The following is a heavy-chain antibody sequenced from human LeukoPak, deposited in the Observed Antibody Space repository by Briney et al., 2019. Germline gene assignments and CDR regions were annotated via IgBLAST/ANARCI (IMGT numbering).Heavy chain of an antibody. Sequence: ASVKVSCKASGYTFPDYFMHWVRQAPGQGLAWMGWINPNSGGTSYAQKFQGRVTMTRDTSVTTAYMDLGRLRSDDTAVYYCARGRAGDYFDSWGQGTLVTVSS. J-gene: IGHJ4*02. CDR2: INPNSGGT. V-gene: IGHV1-2*02. CDR3: ARGRAGDYFDS. CDR1: GYTFPDYF.